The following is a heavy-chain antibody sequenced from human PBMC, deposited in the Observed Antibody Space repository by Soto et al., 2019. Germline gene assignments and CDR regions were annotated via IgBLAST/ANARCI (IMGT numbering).Heavy chain of an antibody. V-gene: IGHV4-59*01. CDR1: GGSISGYY. Sequence: SETLSLTCTVSGGSISGYYWSWIRQPPGKGLEWIGYMFYSGSTNYNPSLKSRVTMSVDTSKNQFSLKLSSVTAADTAVYYCARLRFLEWLFPANMDVWGKGTTVTVSS. D-gene: IGHD3-3*01. CDR2: MFYSGST. J-gene: IGHJ6*03. CDR3: ARLRFLEWLFPANMDV.